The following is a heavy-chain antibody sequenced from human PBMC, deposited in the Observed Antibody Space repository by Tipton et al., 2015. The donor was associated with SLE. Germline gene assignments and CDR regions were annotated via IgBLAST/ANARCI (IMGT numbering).Heavy chain of an antibody. CDR2: IYHSGST. J-gene: IGHJ4*02. CDR1: GGSISSGSYY. Sequence: TLSLTCTVSGGSISSGSYYWSWIRQPAGKGLEWIGEIYHSGSTNYNPSLKSRVTISVDTSKNQFSLKLSSVTAADTAVYYCRTQVFASRVGDYWGQGTLVTVSS. CDR3: RTQVFASRVGDY. V-gene: IGHV4-61*09. D-gene: IGHD1-14*01.